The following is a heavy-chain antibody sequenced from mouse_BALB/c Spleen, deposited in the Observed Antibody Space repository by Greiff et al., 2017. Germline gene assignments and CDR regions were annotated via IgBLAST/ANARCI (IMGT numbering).Heavy chain of an antibody. CDR3: ARKRGDYEGYFDY. V-gene: IGHV1-4*01. Sequence: QVHVKQSGAELARPGASVKMSCKASGYTFTSYTMHWVKQRPVQGLEWIGYINPSSGYTNYNQKFKDKATLTADKSSSTAYMQLSSLTSEDSAVYYCARKRGDYEGYFDYWGQGTTLTVSS. CDR2: INPSSGYT. CDR1: GYTFTSYT. D-gene: IGHD2-4*01. J-gene: IGHJ2*01.